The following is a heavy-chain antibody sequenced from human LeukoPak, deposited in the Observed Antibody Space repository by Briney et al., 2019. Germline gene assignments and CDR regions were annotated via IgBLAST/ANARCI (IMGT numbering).Heavy chain of an antibody. D-gene: IGHD3-22*01. CDR3: ARGRSTMIARAAKTLYFDY. Sequence: SETLSLTCTVSGGSISSSSYYWGWIRQPPGKGLEWIGEINHSGSTNYNPSLKSRVTISVDTSKNQFSLKLSSVTAADTAVYYCARGRSTMIARAAKTLYFDYWGQGTLVTVSS. V-gene: IGHV4-39*07. CDR2: INHSGST. CDR1: GGSISSSSYY. J-gene: IGHJ4*02.